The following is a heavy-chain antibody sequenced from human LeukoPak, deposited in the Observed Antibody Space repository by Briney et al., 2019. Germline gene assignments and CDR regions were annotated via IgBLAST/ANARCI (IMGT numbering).Heavy chain of an antibody. CDR2: INSDGSIT. CDR1: GFTFSRNW. V-gene: IGHV3-74*01. Sequence: GGSLRLSCAASGFTFSRNWMHWVRQAPGKGLVWVSRINSDGSITNYADSVKGRFTISRDNAKNTLYLQMSSLGAEDTAVYYCAKIDAYWGQGTLVTVSS. CDR3: AKIDAY. J-gene: IGHJ4*02.